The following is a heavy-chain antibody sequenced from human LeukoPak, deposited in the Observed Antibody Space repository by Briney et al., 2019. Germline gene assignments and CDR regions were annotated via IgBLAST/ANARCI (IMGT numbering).Heavy chain of an antibody. J-gene: IGHJ5*02. CDR3: ARGLHDYYDSSGYYSSGDHWFDP. V-gene: IGHV4-31*03. D-gene: IGHD3-22*01. Sequence: SKTLSLTCTVSGGSISSGGYYWSWIRQHPGKGLEWIGYTYYSGSTYYNPSLKSRVTISVDTSKNQFSLKLSSVTAADTAVYYCARGLHDYYDSSGYYSSGDHWFDPWAREPWSPSPQ. CDR1: GGSISSGGYY. CDR2: TYYSGST.